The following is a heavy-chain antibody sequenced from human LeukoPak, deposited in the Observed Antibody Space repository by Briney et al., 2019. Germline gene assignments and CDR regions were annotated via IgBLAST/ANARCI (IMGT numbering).Heavy chain of an antibody. D-gene: IGHD2-2*02. CDR2: IIPIPGIA. Sequence: SVKVSCKASGGTFSSYAISWVRQAPGQGLEWMGRIIPIPGIANYAQKFQGRVTITADKSTSTAYMELSSLRSEDTAVYYCAGYCSSTSCYTNWFDPWGQGTLVTASS. CDR1: GGTFSSYA. CDR3: AGYCSSTSCYTNWFDP. J-gene: IGHJ5*02. V-gene: IGHV1-69*04.